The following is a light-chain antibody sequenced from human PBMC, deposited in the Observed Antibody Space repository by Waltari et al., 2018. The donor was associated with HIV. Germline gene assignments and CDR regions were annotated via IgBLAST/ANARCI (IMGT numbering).Light chain of an antibody. J-gene: IGLJ3*02. CDR3: SSYTITNTWV. Sequence: QSALAQPASMSGSPGQSVTISCAGSHSDIGTFDFVSWYQPLPGEAPALLIYRVTLRPSGVPSRFSASKSANTASLTISDLQTEDEAHYYCSSYTITNTWVFGGGTLLTVL. CDR1: HSDIGTFDF. V-gene: IGLV2-14*01. CDR2: RVT.